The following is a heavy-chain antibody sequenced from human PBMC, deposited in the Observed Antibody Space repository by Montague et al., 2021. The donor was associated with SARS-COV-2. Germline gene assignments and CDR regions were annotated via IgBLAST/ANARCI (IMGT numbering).Heavy chain of an antibody. J-gene: IGHJ5*02. D-gene: IGHD3/OR15-3a*01. CDR3: AREQDWASHFDL. Sequence: SLRLSCAASGFTFSSFSMNWVRQAPGKRLEWVASISSESTYILYAESVRGRFTVSRDNAQNLLFLQMNSLRAEDTALYYCAREQDWASHFDLWGQGILVTVSS. V-gene: IGHV3-21*01. CDR2: ISSESTYI. CDR1: GFTFSSFS.